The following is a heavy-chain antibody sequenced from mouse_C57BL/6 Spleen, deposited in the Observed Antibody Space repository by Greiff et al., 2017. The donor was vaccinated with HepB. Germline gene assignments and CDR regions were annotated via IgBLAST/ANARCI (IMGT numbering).Heavy chain of an antibody. D-gene: IGHD2-4*01. CDR2: ISNGGGST. Sequence: EVMLVESGGGLVQPGGSLKLSCAASGFTFSDYYMYWVRQTPEKRLEWVAYISNGGGSTYYPDTVKGRFTISRDNAKNTLYLQMSRLKSEDTAMYYCARNLDDYEDYYAMDYWGQGTSVTVSS. CDR1: GFTFSDYY. V-gene: IGHV5-12*01. CDR3: ARNLDDYEDYYAMDY. J-gene: IGHJ4*01.